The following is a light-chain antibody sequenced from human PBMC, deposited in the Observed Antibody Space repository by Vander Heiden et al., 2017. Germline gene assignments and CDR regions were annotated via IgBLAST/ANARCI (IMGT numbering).Light chain of an antibody. Sequence: DIQLTQSPSFLSASVGDRVTITCRASQGVSNFFAWYQQKPGRAPELLIYAASTLQSGVPSRFSGSGFGTEFTLTISSLQPEDFATYYCQQLNNYPLTFGHRTKVHIK. J-gene: IGKJ3*01. CDR2: AAS. V-gene: IGKV1-9*01. CDR1: QGVSNF. CDR3: QQLNNYPLT.